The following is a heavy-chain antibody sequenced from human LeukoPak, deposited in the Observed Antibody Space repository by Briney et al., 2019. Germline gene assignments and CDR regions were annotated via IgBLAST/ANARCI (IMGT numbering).Heavy chain of an antibody. V-gene: IGHV3-30*18. Sequence: PGGSLRLSCAASGFTFSSYDIHWVRQAPGKGLEWMAVISYDGTNKYYADSVKGRFTISRDNSKNTLYLQMNSLRVEDTAVYYCAKRAQYYSDYWGQGTLVTVSS. CDR1: GFTFSSYD. CDR3: AKRAQYYSDY. J-gene: IGHJ4*02. CDR2: ISYDGTNK.